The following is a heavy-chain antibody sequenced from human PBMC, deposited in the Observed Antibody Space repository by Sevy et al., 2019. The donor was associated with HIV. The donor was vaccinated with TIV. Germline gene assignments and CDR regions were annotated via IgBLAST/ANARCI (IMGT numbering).Heavy chain of an antibody. CDR2: IYYSEST. V-gene: IGHV4-59*12. J-gene: IGHJ4*02. CDR1: GGSISSYY. D-gene: IGHD3-22*01. Sequence: SETLSLTCTVSGGSISSYYWSWIRQPPGKGLEWIGYIYYSESTNYNPSLKSRVTISVDTSKNQFSLKLSSVTAADTAVYYCASYDSGGSIDYWGQGTLVTVSS. CDR3: ASYDSGGSIDY.